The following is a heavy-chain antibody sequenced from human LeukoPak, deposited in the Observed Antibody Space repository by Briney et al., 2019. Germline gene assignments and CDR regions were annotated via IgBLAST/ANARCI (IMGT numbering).Heavy chain of an antibody. CDR3: TNNFHGDYSY. J-gene: IGHJ4*02. Sequence: GGSLRLSCAASGFTFSSYAMSWVRQAPGKGLVWVSRVNGDGRTTNYADSVKGRFTISRDNAKNTLYLQMNSLRAEDTAVYYCTNNFHGDYSYWGQGTLVTVSS. D-gene: IGHD4-17*01. CDR2: VNGDGRTT. V-gene: IGHV3-74*01. CDR1: GFTFSSYA.